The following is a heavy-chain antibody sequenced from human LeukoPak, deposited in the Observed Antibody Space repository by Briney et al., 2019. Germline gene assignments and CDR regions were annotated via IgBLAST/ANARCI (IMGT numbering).Heavy chain of an antibody. Sequence: GGSLRLSCAASGFTFSSYGMHWVRQAPGKGLEWVAVIWYDGSNKYYADSVKGRFTISRDNSKNTLYLQMNSLRAEDTAVYYCARDPPGLYDGNSFDYWGQGTLVTVSS. D-gene: IGHD3-22*01. CDR2: IWYDGSNK. CDR1: GFTFSSYG. V-gene: IGHV3-33*01. CDR3: ARDPPGLYDGNSFDY. J-gene: IGHJ4*02.